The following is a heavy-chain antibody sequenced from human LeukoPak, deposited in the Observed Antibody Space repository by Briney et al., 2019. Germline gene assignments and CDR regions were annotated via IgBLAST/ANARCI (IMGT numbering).Heavy chain of an antibody. CDR2: ISSSSSYI. CDR3: VKRWTGTTIGQQDY. D-gene: IGHD1-1*01. J-gene: IGHJ4*02. CDR1: GFTFSSYS. Sequence: GGSLRLSCAASGFTFSSYSMNWVRQAPGKGLEWVSSISSSSSYIYYADSLKGRFTISRDNAKNSLYLQMNSLRAEDMAVYYCVKRWTGTTIGQQDYWGQGTLVTVSS. V-gene: IGHV3-21*01.